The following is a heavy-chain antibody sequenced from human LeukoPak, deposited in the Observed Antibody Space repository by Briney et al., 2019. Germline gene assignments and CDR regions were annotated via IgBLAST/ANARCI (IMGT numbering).Heavy chain of an antibody. CDR2: IYYSGST. CDR1: GGSVSSGTYY. J-gene: IGHJ3*02. CDR3: ARVEWFGELSPFDI. D-gene: IGHD3-10*01. Sequence: SETLSLTCTVSGGSVSSGTYYWSWIRQPPGEGLEWNGYIYYSGSTNYNPSLKSRVTISVDTSKNQFSLKLSSVTAADTAVYYCARVEWFGELSPFDIWGQGTMATVSS. V-gene: IGHV4-61*01.